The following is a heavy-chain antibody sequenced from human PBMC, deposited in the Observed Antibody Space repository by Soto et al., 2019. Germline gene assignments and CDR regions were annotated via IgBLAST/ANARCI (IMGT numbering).Heavy chain of an antibody. CDR3: ARMRGTMVRGDYYGMDV. J-gene: IGHJ6*02. CDR1: GGSISSSSYY. V-gene: IGHV4-39*01. CDR2: IYYSGST. D-gene: IGHD3-10*01. Sequence: KSSETLSLTCTVSGGSISSSSYYWGWIRQPPGKGLEWIGSIYYSGSTYYNPSLKSRVTISVDTSKNQFSLKLSSVTAADTAVYYCARMRGTMVRGDYYGMDVCGQGTTVTVYS.